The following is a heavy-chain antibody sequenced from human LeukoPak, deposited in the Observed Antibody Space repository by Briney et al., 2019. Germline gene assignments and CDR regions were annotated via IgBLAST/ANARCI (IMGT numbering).Heavy chain of an antibody. CDR2: ISAYNGNT. CDR1: GYTFTSYG. V-gene: IGHV1-18*01. J-gene: IGHJ4*02. D-gene: IGHD6-13*01. Sequence: ASVKVSCKASGYTFTSYGISWVRQAPGQGLEWMGWISAYNGNTNYAQKLQGRVTMTTDTSTSTAYMELRSLRSDDTAVYYCARADSSSWYNYFGYWGRGTLVTVSS. CDR3: ARADSSSWYNYFGY.